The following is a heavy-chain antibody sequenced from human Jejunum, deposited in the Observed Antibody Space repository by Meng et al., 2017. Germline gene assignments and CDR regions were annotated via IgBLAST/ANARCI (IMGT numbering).Heavy chain of an antibody. J-gene: IGHJ4*02. D-gene: IGHD5-18*01. CDR1: GGSGSSGSYY. V-gene: IGHV4-61*01. Sequence: QVQGPESGPGLVRPSETLSLTCTVSGGSGSSGSYYWSWIRKPPGKGLEWIGYIYYGGTTNYHPSLKSRVTISADTSKIQFSLKLSSVTAADTAVYYCARGSRGCSYGWGQGTLVTVSS. CDR3: ARGSRGCSYG. CDR2: IYYGGTT.